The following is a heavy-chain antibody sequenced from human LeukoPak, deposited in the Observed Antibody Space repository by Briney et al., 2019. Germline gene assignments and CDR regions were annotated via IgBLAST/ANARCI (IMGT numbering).Heavy chain of an antibody. J-gene: IGHJ6*02. CDR2: IYYSGST. Sequence: SETLSLTCTVSGGSISSSSYYWGWIRQPPGKGLEWIGSIYYSGSTYYNPSLKSRVTMSVDTSNNHLSLRLTSVTAADTALYYCARHSYNYYGLDVWGQGTTITVSS. CDR3: ARHSYNYYGLDV. V-gene: IGHV4-39*01. CDR1: GGSISSSSYY.